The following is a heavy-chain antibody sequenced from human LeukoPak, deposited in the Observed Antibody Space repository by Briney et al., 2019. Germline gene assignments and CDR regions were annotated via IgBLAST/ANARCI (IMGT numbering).Heavy chain of an antibody. V-gene: IGHV3-21*01. D-gene: IGHD3-22*01. CDR2: ISSSSSYI. CDR1: GFTFSSYS. J-gene: IGHJ4*02. CDR3: ARDPTPDYYFDSSGYL. Sequence: GGSLRLSCAASGFTFSSYSMNWVRQAPGKGLEWVSSISSSSSYIYYADSVKGRFTISRDNAKNSLYLQMNSLRAEDTAVYYCARDPTPDYYFDSSGYLWGQGTLVTVSS.